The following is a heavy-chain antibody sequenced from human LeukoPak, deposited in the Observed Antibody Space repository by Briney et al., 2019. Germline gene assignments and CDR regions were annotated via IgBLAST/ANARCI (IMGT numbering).Heavy chain of an antibody. D-gene: IGHD6-13*01. CDR1: GFTFSSYG. CDR2: IWYDGSNK. Sequence: PGRSLRLSCAASGFTFSSYGMLWVRQAPGKGLEGVAVIWYDGSNKYYADSVKGRFTISRDNSKNTLYLQMNSLRAEDTAVYYCARYTAAAGPYYYYYYMDVWGKGTTVTVSS. CDR3: ARYTAAAGPYYYYYYMDV. J-gene: IGHJ6*03. V-gene: IGHV3-33*01.